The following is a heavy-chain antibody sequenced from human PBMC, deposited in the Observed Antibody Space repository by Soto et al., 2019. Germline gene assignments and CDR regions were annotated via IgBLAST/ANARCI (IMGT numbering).Heavy chain of an antibody. CDR2: TGHDGKSA. V-gene: IGHV3-30*04. J-gene: IGHJ3*01. D-gene: IGHD1-1*01. Sequence: QVQVVESGGGVVQPGGSLRLSCETSGFKFENYAMHWVRQAPGKGLEWVAVTGHDGKSAYYADDVKGRFTISRDNSNGTLQLHMNTLRVEDSALYHCVVGTGTAVGEAFDVWGQGTLVSV. CDR3: VVGTGTAVGEAFDV. CDR1: GFKFENYA.